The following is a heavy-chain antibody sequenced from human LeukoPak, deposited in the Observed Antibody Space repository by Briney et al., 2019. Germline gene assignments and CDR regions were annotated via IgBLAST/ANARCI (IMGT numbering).Heavy chain of an antibody. D-gene: IGHD4-17*01. CDR1: DNSTTTYL. CDR2: IYPGDSTT. V-gene: IGHV5-51*01. Sequence: AESMKISSTGADNSTTTYLIGWVRHIGQKRLEWMGIIYPGDSTTAYSPSFQGQVTIAVDTSSSTVYLQWNTLKASDTAIYSWEMRLTVTTVDAFDIWGQGAMVTVSS. J-gene: IGHJ3*02. CDR3: EMRLTVTTVDAFDI.